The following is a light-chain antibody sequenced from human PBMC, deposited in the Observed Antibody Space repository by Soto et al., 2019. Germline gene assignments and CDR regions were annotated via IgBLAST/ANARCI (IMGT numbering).Light chain of an antibody. V-gene: IGKV3-20*01. Sequence: EIVLTQSPGTLSLSPGERATLSCRASQSVSSINLAWYQQKPGQAPRLLIYGASSRATGIPDRFSGSGSGTDLTLTISRLEPEDFAVYYCQQYGSSPFTFGPGTKVDIK. CDR1: QSVSSIN. CDR3: QQYGSSPFT. CDR2: GAS. J-gene: IGKJ3*01.